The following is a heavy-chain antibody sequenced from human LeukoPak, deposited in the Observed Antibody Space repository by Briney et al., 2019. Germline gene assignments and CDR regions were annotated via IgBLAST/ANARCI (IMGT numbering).Heavy chain of an antibody. CDR3: ARDRIKSGYSYGFDY. CDR2: IYSGGST. CDR1: GFTVSSNY. V-gene: IGHV3-53*01. D-gene: IGHD5-18*01. J-gene: IGHJ4*02. Sequence: PGGSLRLSCAASGFTVSSNYMSWVRQAPGKGLEWVSVIYSGGSTYYADSVKGRFTISRDNSKNTLYLQMNSLRAEDTAVYYCARDRIKSGYSYGFDYWGQGTLVTVSS.